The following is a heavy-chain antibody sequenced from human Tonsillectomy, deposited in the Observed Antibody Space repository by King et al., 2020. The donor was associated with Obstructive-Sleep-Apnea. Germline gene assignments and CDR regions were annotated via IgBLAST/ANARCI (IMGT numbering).Heavy chain of an antibody. CDR1: GFTFSSYA. V-gene: IGHV3-23*04. J-gene: IGHJ4*02. Sequence: VQLVESGGGLVQPGGSLRLSCAASGFTFSSYAMSWVRQASGKGLEWVSAISDSGGSTSYADSVKGWITISRDNSKNTLYLQMNSLRAEDTAVYYCAKDLGVYDPMGYWGQGTLVTVSS. CDR3: AKDLGVYDPMGY. D-gene: IGHD5/OR15-5a*01. CDR2: ISDSGGST.